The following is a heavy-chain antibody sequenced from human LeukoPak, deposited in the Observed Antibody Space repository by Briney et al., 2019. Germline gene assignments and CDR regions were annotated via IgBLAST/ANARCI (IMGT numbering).Heavy chain of an antibody. CDR3: AGGKQWLAFEY. Sequence: SETLSLTCTVSGGSISSYYWSWIRQPPGKGLEWIGYIYYSGSTNYNPSLKSRVTMSVDPSKTQFSLKLSSVTAADTAVYYCAGGKQWLAFEYWGQGTLVTVSS. D-gene: IGHD6-19*01. V-gene: IGHV4-59*01. J-gene: IGHJ4*02. CDR1: GGSISSYY. CDR2: IYYSGST.